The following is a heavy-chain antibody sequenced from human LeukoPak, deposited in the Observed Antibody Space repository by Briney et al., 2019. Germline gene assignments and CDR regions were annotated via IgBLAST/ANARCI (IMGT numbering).Heavy chain of an antibody. J-gene: IGHJ4*02. CDR1: GFTFSSYS. Sequence: GGSLRLSCAASGFTFSSYSMSWVRQAPGKGLEWVSSISSSSSYIYYADSVKGRFTISRDNAKNSLYLQMNSLRAEDTAVYYCARGPTSMVRGVIFDYWGQGTLVTVSS. CDR2: ISSSSSYI. V-gene: IGHV3-21*01. D-gene: IGHD3-10*01. CDR3: ARGPTSMVRGVIFDY.